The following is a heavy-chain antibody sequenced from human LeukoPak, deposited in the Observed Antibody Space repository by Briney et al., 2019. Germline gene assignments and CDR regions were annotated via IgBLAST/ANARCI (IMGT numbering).Heavy chain of an antibody. J-gene: IGHJ6*02. CDR1: GYTFTSYG. V-gene: IGHV1-18*01. CDR2: ISAYNGNT. CDR3: ARDEDSSGWTGWGGYYYYGMDV. D-gene: IGHD6-19*01. Sequence: GASVKVSCKASGYTFTSYGISWVRQAPGQGLEWMGWISAYNGNTNYAQKLQGRVTMTTDTSTSTAYMELRSLRSDDTAVYYCARDEDSSGWTGWGGYYYYGMDVWGQGTTVTVSS.